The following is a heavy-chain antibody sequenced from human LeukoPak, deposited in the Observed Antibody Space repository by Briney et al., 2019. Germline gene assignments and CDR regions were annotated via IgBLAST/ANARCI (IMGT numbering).Heavy chain of an antibody. V-gene: IGHV3-21*01. CDR3: ARGEFGDYYYFYMDV. J-gene: IGHJ6*03. CDR2: VTSSNNYI. D-gene: IGHD2/OR15-2a*01. CDR1: GFTLSSYS. Sequence: PGGSLRLSCAASGFTLSSYSMNSVRQAPGKGLEWVSSVTSSNNYIYYVYSMNGRFTISRDDAKNSVFLQMNSLRAEDTATYYCARGEFGDYYYFYMDVWGKGTTVTVSS.